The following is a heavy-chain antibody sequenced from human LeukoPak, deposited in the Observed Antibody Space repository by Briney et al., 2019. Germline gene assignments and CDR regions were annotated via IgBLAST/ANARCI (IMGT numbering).Heavy chain of an antibody. D-gene: IGHD7-27*01. CDR2: INPNSGGT. CDR1: GYTFTGYY. Sequence: GASVKVSCKASGYTFTGYYVHGVGQARGQGGGGMGWINPNSGGTNYAQKFQGRVTMTRDTSISTAYMALSRLRSDDTAVYYCARASPPGDFDYWGQGPLVTVSS. CDR3: ARASPPGDFDY. V-gene: IGHV1-2*02. J-gene: IGHJ4*02.